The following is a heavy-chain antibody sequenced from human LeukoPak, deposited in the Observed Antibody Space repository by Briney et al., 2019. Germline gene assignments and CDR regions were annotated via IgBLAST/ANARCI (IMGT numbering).Heavy chain of an antibody. CDR1: GFIFSSYS. J-gene: IGHJ4*02. Sequence: GGSLRLSCEASGFIFSSYSMDWVRQAPGKGPEWVASITSGSRYLYYGDSVKGRFTVSRDNTKNSLHLQMNSLRVDDTAVYYCARPSGYYAFDSWGQGTLVTVSS. D-gene: IGHD3-22*01. V-gene: IGHV3-21*06. CDR3: ARPSGYYAFDS. CDR2: ITSGSRYL.